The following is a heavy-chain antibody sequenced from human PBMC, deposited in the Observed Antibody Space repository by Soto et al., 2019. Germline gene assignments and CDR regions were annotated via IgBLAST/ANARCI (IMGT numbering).Heavy chain of an antibody. Sequence: EVQLLESGGGLVQPGGSLRLSSVASGFTFSTYTMSWVRQAPGKGLEWVSVISGSGGSPSYADSVQGRFSISRDNPKNTLYLQMNSLRGEDTAMYYCAKARCSTTNCYVPDYWGQGTLVTVSS. V-gene: IGHV3-23*01. D-gene: IGHD2-2*01. CDR2: ISGSGGSP. CDR1: GFTFSTYT. J-gene: IGHJ4*02. CDR3: AKARCSTTNCYVPDY.